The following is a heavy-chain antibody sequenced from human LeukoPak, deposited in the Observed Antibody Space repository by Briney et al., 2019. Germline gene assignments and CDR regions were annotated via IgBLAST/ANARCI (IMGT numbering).Heavy chain of an antibody. CDR3: AREFGEYSSSYVDY. J-gene: IGHJ4*02. Sequence: GASVKVSCKASGYTFTGYYMHWVRQAPGQGLEWMGWINPNSGGTNYAQKFQGRVTMTRDTSISTAYMELSRLRSDDTAVYYCAREFGEYSSSYVDYWGQGTLVTVSS. V-gene: IGHV1-2*02. D-gene: IGHD6-6*01. CDR2: INPNSGGT. CDR1: GYTFTGYY.